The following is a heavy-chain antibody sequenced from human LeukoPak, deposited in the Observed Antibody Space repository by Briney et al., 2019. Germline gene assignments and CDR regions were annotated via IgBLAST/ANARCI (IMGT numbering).Heavy chain of an antibody. Sequence: ASVKVSWKASGGTFSSYAISWVRQAPGQGLEWMGGIIPIFGTANYAQKFQGRVTITADESTSTAYMELSSLRSEDTAVYYCARVRGHYDFWSGYYWDYFDYWGQGTLVTVSS. D-gene: IGHD3-3*01. CDR2: IIPIFGTA. J-gene: IGHJ4*02. CDR1: GGTFSSYA. CDR3: ARVRGHYDFWSGYYWDYFDY. V-gene: IGHV1-69*01.